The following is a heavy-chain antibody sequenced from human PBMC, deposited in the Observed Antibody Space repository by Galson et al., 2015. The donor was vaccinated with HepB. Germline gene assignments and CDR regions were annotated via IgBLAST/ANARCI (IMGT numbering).Heavy chain of an antibody. CDR1: GFTFSSYG. D-gene: IGHD6-13*01. CDR3: AKTASLAAAGLAKAQDFRSFGYYFDY. V-gene: IGHV3-30*02. J-gene: IGHJ4*02. Sequence: LRLSCAASGFTFSSYGMHWVRQAPGKGLVWVAFIRYDGSNKYYADSVKGRFTISRDNSKNTLYLQMNSLRAEDTAVYYCAKTASLAAAGLAKAQDFRSFGYYFDYWGQGTLVTVSS. CDR2: IRYDGSNK.